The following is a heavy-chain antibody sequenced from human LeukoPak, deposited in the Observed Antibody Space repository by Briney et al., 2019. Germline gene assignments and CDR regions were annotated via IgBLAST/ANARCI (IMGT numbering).Heavy chain of an antibody. CDR2: IFPGDSDT. CDR3: ARRPGIGTSGNDWFDV. J-gene: IGHJ5*02. V-gene: IGHV5-51*01. CDR1: GYSFTSYW. Sequence: GESLKISCKGSGYSFTSYWIAWVRQMPGKGLEWMGIIFPGDSDTTYSPSLQGQVTISVDTSISTAYLQWSSLRASDTAMYYCARRPGIGTSGNDWFDVWGQGTLDTISS. D-gene: IGHD6-13*01.